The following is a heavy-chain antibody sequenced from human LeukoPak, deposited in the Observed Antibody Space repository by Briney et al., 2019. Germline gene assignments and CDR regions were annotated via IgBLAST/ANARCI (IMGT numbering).Heavy chain of an antibody. V-gene: IGHV3-23*01. Sequence: PGGSLRLSCAASGFTFSSYAMSWVRQAPGKGLEWVSAISGSGGSTYYADSVKGRFTISRDNAKNTLYLQMNSLRAEDTAVYYCARAHCSSTSCYSYFDYWGQGTLVTVSS. CDR3: ARAHCSSTSCYSYFDY. J-gene: IGHJ4*02. D-gene: IGHD2-2*01. CDR2: ISGSGGST. CDR1: GFTFSSYA.